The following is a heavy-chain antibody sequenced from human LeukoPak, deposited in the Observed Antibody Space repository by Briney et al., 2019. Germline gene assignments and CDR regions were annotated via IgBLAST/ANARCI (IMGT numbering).Heavy chain of an antibody. CDR3: ARQTVVSGEDAFDI. J-gene: IGHJ3*02. CDR2: INPNSGGT. Sequence: ASVKVSCKASGYTFTGYYMHWVRQAPGQGLEWMGWINPNSGGTNYAQKFQGRVTMTRDTSISTAYMELSGLRSDDTAVYYCARQTVVSGEDAFDIWGQGTMVTVSS. CDR1: GYTFTGYY. D-gene: IGHD6-19*01. V-gene: IGHV1-2*02.